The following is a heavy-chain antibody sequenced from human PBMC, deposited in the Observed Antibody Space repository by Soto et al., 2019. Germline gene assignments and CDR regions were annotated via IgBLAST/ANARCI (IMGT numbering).Heavy chain of an antibody. D-gene: IGHD1-26*01. Sequence: QVQLVQSGAEVKKPGASVKVSCKASGYTFSSYGISWVRQAPGQGLEWMGWISANNGNTNYAQKVQGRVTMTTDTSTSPAYMELRSRRSDDTARYYCARGGPGAPFDYWGQGTPVTVSS. CDR3: ARGGPGAPFDY. CDR2: ISANNGNT. CDR1: GYTFSSYG. V-gene: IGHV1-18*01. J-gene: IGHJ4*02.